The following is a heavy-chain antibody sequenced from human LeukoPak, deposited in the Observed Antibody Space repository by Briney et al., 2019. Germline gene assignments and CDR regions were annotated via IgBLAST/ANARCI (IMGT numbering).Heavy chain of an antibody. V-gene: IGHV3-30-3*01. Sequence: GRSLRHSCAASGFTFSSYAMHWVRQAPGKGLEWVAIISYDGSNKYYADSVKGRFTISRDNSKNTLYLQMNSLRAEDTAVYYCARDQNSGYDLEAFDIWGQGTMVTVSS. CDR2: ISYDGSNK. J-gene: IGHJ3*02. CDR1: GFTFSSYA. CDR3: ARDQNSGYDLEAFDI. D-gene: IGHD5-12*01.